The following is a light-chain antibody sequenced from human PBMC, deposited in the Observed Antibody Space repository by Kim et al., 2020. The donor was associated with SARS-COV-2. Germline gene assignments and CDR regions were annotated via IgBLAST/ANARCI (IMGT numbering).Light chain of an antibody. J-gene: IGKJ5*01. V-gene: IGKV3-11*01. CDR2: DAS. Sequence: SVSPGETATLSCRASQSVRTYLVWYQQKPAQAPRLLIYDASNRATGIPARFSGSGSGTDFTITISSLEPEDFAVYYCQHRGNWPTFGQGTRLEIK. CDR1: QSVRTY. CDR3: QHRGNWPT.